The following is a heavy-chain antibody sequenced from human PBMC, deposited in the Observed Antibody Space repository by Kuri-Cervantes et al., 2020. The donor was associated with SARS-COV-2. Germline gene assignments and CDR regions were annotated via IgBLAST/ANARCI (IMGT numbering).Heavy chain of an antibody. Sequence: GGSLRLSCAASGFTFSNAWMSWVRQAPGKGLEWVGRIKSKTDGGTTDYAAPVKGRFTISRDDSKNTLYLQMNSLKTEDTAVYYCTRDVMKKYYYYRDVWGKGTTVTVSS. J-gene: IGHJ6*03. CDR1: GFTFSNAW. D-gene: IGHD3-16*01. V-gene: IGHV3-15*01. CDR3: TRDVMKKYYYYRDV. CDR2: IKSKTDGGTT.